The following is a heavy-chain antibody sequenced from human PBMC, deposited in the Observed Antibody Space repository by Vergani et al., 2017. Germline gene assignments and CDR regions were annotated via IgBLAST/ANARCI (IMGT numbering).Heavy chain of an antibody. V-gene: IGHV1-69-2*01. CDR3: ATVAATGSPRGYYYGGMDV. CDR2: VDPEDGET. CDR1: GYTFTDYY. J-gene: IGHJ6*02. Sequence: EVQLVQSGAEVKKPGATVKISCKVSGYTFTDYYMHWVQQAPGKGLEWMGLVDPEDGETIYAEKFQGRVTITADTSTDTAYMGLSSLRSEDTAVYYCATVAATGSPRGYYYGGMDVWGQGTTVTVSS. D-gene: IGHD3-10*01.